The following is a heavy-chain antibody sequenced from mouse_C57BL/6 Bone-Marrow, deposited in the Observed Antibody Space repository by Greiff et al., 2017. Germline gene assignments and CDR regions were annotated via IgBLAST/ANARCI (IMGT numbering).Heavy chain of an antibody. Sequence: EVKLVESGGDLVKPGGSLKLSCAASGFTFSSYGMSWVRQTPDKRLEWVATISSGGSYTYYPDSVKGRFTISRDNAKNTLYLQMSSLKSEDTALYYCAIHGNCGPEDAMDYWGQGTSVTVSS. CDR3: AIHGNCGPEDAMDY. J-gene: IGHJ4*01. D-gene: IGHD4-1*01. V-gene: IGHV5-6*01. CDR1: GFTFSSYG. CDR2: ISSGGSYT.